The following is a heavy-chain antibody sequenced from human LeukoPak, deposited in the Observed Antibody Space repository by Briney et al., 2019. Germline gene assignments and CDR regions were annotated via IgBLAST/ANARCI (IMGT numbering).Heavy chain of an antibody. Sequence: GRSLRLSCAASGFTFSSYGMHWVRQAPGKGLEWVAVIWYDGSNQYYADSVKGRFTISRDNSKNTLYLQMNSLRAEDTAVYYCARAPTVVAAFDYWGQGTLVTVSS. CDR2: IWYDGSNQ. D-gene: IGHD2-15*01. V-gene: IGHV3-33*01. J-gene: IGHJ4*02. CDR3: ARAPTVVAAFDY. CDR1: GFTFSSYG.